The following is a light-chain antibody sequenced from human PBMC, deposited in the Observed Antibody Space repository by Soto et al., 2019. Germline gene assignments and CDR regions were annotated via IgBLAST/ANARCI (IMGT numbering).Light chain of an antibody. CDR2: DAS. J-gene: IGKJ1*01. V-gene: IGKV3-11*01. CDR1: QTVSSY. Sequence: CRASQTVSSYLAWYQQKPGQAPRLLIYDASNRATGIPARFSGSGSGTEFTLTIRSLQPDDFAVYYCQHSGAFLGTYGHGTKVDIK. CDR3: QHSGAFLGT.